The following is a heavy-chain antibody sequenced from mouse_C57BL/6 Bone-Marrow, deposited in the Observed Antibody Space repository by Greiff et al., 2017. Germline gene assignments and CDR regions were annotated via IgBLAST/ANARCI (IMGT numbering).Heavy chain of an antibody. D-gene: IGHD2-4*01. J-gene: IGHJ2*01. CDR3: ARGDYGSFDY. CDR1: GYAFTSSW. V-gene: IGHV1-82*01. CDR2: IYPGDGAS. Sequence: QVQLQQSGPELVKPGASVKISCKASGYAFTSSWMNWVKQRPGKGLEWIGRIYPGDGASNYNGKFKGKATLTADKASSTAYMQLSRMTSEESAVYFCARGDYGSFDYWGQGTTLTVSS.